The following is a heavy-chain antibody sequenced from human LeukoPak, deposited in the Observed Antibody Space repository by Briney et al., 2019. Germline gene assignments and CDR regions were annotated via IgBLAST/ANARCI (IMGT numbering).Heavy chain of an antibody. CDR3: ARDGGGTTMRTYYYYMDV. V-gene: IGHV4-59*01. D-gene: IGHD1-7*01. CDR1: GGFISSYY. CDR2: IYYSGST. Sequence: KPSETLSLTCTVSGGFISSYYWSWIRQPPGKGPEWIGYIYYSGSTNYNPSLKSRVTISVDTSKNQFSLKLSSVTAADTAVYYCARDGGGTTMRTYYYYMDVWGKGTTVTVFS. J-gene: IGHJ6*03.